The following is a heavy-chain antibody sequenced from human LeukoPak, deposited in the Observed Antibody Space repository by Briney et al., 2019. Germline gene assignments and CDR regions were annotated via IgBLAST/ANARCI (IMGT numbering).Heavy chain of an antibody. J-gene: IGHJ4*02. V-gene: IGHV3-30*18. CDR3: AKDRCRLGDCYFDY. D-gene: IGHD2-21*02. CDR1: GFTFSSYG. CDR2: VSTDGSKK. Sequence: GGSLRLSCAASGFTFSSYGMHWVRQAPGKGLEWVAVVSTDGSKKYYADSVKGRFTISRDNSKDTLYLQVDSLRAEDTAVYYCAKDRCRLGDCYFDYWGQGTLVTVSS.